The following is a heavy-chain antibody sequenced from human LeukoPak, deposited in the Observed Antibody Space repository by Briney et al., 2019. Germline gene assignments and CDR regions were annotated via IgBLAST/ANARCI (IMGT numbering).Heavy chain of an antibody. Sequence: GGSLILSCAASGFTFDDYGMTWVRQAPGKGLEWVAGVNWHGSSTGYGSSVKGRFIISRDNGKNFLYLQMNSLRAEDTAVYYCARGDFGTGAYSHWYFDLWGRGTRVTVSS. D-gene: IGHD3-10*01. CDR1: GFTFDDYG. CDR3: ARGDFGTGAYSHWYFDL. J-gene: IGHJ2*01. V-gene: IGHV3-20*04. CDR2: VNWHGSST.